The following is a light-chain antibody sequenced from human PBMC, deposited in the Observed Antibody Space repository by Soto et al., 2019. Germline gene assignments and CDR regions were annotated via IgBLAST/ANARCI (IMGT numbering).Light chain of an antibody. CDR1: QSISSY. CDR2: AAS. CDR3: QQRYRTPYP. J-gene: IGKJ2*01. Sequence: DIQMTQSPSSLSASVGDRVTITCRASQSISSYLNWYQQKPGKAPKLLIYAASSLQSGVPSRFSGSGSGTDFNLTISSLQPEDFATYYCQQRYRTPYPFDQGPKLEIK. V-gene: IGKV1-39*01.